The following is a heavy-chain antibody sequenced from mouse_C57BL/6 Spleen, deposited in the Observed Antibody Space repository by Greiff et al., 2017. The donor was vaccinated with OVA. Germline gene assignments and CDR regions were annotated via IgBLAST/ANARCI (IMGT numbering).Heavy chain of an antibody. CDR1: GFTFSDYG. CDR3: ARWNYAMDY. Sequence: EVKLEESGGGLVKPGGSLKLSCAASGFTFSDYGMHWVRQAPEKGLEWVAYISSGSSTIYYAATVKGRFTISRDNDKNTLFLQMTSLRSEDTAMYYCARWNYAMDYWGQGTSVTVSS. J-gene: IGHJ4*01. V-gene: IGHV5-17*01. CDR2: ISSGSSTI.